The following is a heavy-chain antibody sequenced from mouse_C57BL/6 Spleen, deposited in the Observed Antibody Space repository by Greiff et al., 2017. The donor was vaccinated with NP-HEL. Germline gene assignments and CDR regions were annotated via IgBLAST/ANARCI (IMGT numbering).Heavy chain of an antibody. V-gene: IGHV1-81*01. J-gene: IGHJ2*01. Sequence: VKLVESGAELARPGASVKLSCKASGYTFTSYGISWVKQRTGQGLEWIGEIYPRSGNTYYNEKFKGKATLTADKSSSTAYMELRSLTSEDSAVYFCARSHYGSSYVDYWGQGTTLTVSS. D-gene: IGHD1-1*01. CDR3: ARSHYGSSYVDY. CDR2: IYPRSGNT. CDR1: GYTFTSYG.